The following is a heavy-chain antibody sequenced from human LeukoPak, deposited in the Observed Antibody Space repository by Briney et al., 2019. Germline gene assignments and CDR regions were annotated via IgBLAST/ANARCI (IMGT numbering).Heavy chain of an antibody. J-gene: IGHJ5*02. CDR1: GFTFSSYG. V-gene: IGHV3-30*18. Sequence: PGGSLRLSCAASGFTFSSYGMHWVRQAPGKGLEWVAVISYDGSNKYYADSVKGRFTISRDNSKNTLYLQMNSLRAEGTAVYYCAKDGTDCSGGSCYYNWFDPWGQGTLVTVSS. D-gene: IGHD2-15*01. CDR3: AKDGTDCSGGSCYYNWFDP. CDR2: ISYDGSNK.